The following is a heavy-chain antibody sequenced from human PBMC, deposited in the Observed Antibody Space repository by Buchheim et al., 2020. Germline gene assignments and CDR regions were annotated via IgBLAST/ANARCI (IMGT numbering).Heavy chain of an antibody. D-gene: IGHD3-22*01. V-gene: IGHV3-7*01. CDR1: GFTFSSYW. CDR3: ARDFDYYDSKRPNGYFDY. CDR2: IKQDGSEK. J-gene: IGHJ4*02. Sequence: EVQLVESGGGLVQPGGSLRLSCAASGFTFSSYWMSWVRQAPGKGREWVANIKQDGSEKYYVDSVKGGFTISRDNAKNSLYLQMNSLRAEDTAVYYCARDFDYYDSKRPNGYFDYWGQGTL.